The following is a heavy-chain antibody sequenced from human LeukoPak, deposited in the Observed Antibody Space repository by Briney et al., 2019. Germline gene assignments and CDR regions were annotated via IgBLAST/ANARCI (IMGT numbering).Heavy chain of an antibody. CDR2: IYYGGST. D-gene: IGHD2-2*01. J-gene: IGHJ5*02. CDR3: ERHPAANTRFDP. V-gene: IGHV4-39*01. CDR1: GGSISSSSYY. Sequence: SETLSLTCTVSGGSISSSSYYWGWIRQPPGKGLEGTGIIYYGGSTYYNPSLKSRVTISGETSKNQFSLKLSSVTAADTAVYYCERHPAANTRFDPWGQGTLVTVSS.